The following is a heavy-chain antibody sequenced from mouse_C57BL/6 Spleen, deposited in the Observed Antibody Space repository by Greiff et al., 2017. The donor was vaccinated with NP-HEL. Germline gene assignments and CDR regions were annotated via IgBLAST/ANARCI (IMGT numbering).Heavy chain of an antibody. CDR1: GYTFTSYW. Sequence: VQLQQSGAELVKPGASVKLSCKASGYTFTSYWMHWVKQRPGQGLEWIGMIHPNSGSTNYNEKFKSKATLTVDKSSSTAYMQLSSLTSEDSAVYYCARLEGLPYAMDYWGQGTSVTVSS. J-gene: IGHJ4*01. CDR2: IHPNSGST. CDR3: ARLEGLPYAMDY. V-gene: IGHV1-64*01. D-gene: IGHD5-5*01.